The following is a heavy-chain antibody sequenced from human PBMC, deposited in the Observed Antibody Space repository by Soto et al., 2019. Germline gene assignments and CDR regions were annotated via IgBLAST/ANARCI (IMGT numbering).Heavy chain of an antibody. CDR2: FDPEDGEA. CDR1: GYTLTELS. V-gene: IGHV1-24*01. CDR3: ATAFELELPYYFDS. J-gene: IGHJ4*02. Sequence: GASVKVSCKVSGYTLTELSMHWVRQAPGKGLEWMGGFDPEDGEAIYAQKFQGRVTMTEDTSTDTAYMELSSLRSEDTAVYYCATAFELELPYYFDSWGQGTPVTVSS. D-gene: IGHD1-26*01.